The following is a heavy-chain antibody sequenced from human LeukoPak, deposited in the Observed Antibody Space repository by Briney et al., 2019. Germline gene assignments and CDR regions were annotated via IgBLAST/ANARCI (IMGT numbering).Heavy chain of an antibody. Sequence: ASVKVSCKASGYTFTGYYMHWVRQAPGQGLEWMGWINPNSGGTNYAQKLQGWVTMTRDTSISTAYMELSRLRSDDTAVYYCARGRAARPRYLDYWGQGTLVTVSS. V-gene: IGHV1-2*04. CDR1: GYTFTGYY. CDR2: INPNSGGT. D-gene: IGHD6-6*01. CDR3: ARGRAARPRYLDY. J-gene: IGHJ4*02.